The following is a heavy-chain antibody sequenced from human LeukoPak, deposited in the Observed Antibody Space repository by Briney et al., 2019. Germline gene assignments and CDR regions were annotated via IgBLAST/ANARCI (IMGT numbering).Heavy chain of an antibody. J-gene: IGHJ5*02. CDR1: GYSISSGYY. V-gene: IGHV4-38-2*02. D-gene: IGHD3-10*01. Sequence: SETLSLTCAVSGYSISSGYYWGWIRQPPGKGLEWIGSIYHSGSTYYNPSLKSRVTISVDTSKNQFSLKLSSVTAADTAVYYCAREGGDYYGSGSYHTLGNWSDPWGQGTLVTVSS. CDR2: IYHSGST. CDR3: AREGGDYYGSGSYHTLGNWSDP.